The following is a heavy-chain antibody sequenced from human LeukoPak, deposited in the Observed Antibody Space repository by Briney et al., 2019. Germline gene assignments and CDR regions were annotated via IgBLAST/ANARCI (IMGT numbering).Heavy chain of an antibody. V-gene: IGHV3-74*01. Sequence: GGSLRLSCAASGFTFSSYWMHWVRQAPGKGLVWVSRINSDGSSTSYADSVKGRFTISRDNAKNSLYLQMNSLRAEDTAVYYCARTVVVLSSSSSDYFDYWGQGTLVTVSS. J-gene: IGHJ4*02. CDR1: GFTFSSYW. D-gene: IGHD6-6*01. CDR2: INSDGSST. CDR3: ARTVVVLSSSSSDYFDY.